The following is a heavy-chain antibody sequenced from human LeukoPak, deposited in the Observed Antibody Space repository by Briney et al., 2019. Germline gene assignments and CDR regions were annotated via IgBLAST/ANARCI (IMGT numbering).Heavy chain of an antibody. CDR3: AREGFRSHSGYYYYHMDV. D-gene: IGHD6-25*01. V-gene: IGHV3-7*01. CDR2: MSQDGSEE. CDR1: GFTLSNYW. Sequence: GGSLRLSCAASGFTLSNYWMSWVRQAPGKGLEWVANMSQDGSEEYYVDSVKGRFTISRDNAKNSLYLQMNSLRAEDTAVYYCAREGFRSHSGYYYYHMDVWGQGTTVTVSS. J-gene: IGHJ6*02.